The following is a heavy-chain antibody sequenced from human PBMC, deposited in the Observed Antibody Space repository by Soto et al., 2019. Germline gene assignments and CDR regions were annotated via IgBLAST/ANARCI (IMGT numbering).Heavy chain of an antibody. CDR1: GGSISSGGYY. CDR3: ARADYYYGSGRIDY. CDR2: IYYSGST. Sequence: QVQLQESGPGLVKPSQTLSLTCTVSGGSISSGGYYWSWIRQHPGKGLEWIGYIYYSGSTYYNPSVKSRVTISVDTSKNQFSLKLSSVTAADTAVYYCARADYYYGSGRIDYWGQGSLVTVSS. V-gene: IGHV4-31*03. D-gene: IGHD3-10*01. J-gene: IGHJ4*02.